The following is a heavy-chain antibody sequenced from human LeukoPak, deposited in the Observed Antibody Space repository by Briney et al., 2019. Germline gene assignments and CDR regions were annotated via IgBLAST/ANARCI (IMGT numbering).Heavy chain of an antibody. CDR3: ARAPVAYILTGYFISHYYMDV. CDR2: FDPEDGER. J-gene: IGHJ6*03. D-gene: IGHD3-9*01. Sequence: ASVKVSCKVSGYTLTELSMHWVRQAPGKGLEWMGGFDPEDGERIYAQKFQGRVTMTEDTSTDTAYMELSSLRSDDTAVYYCARAPVAYILTGYFISHYYMDVWGKGTTVTISS. CDR1: GYTLTELS. V-gene: IGHV1-24*01.